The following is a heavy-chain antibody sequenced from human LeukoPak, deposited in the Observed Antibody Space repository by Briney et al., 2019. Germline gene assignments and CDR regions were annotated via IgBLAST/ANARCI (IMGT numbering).Heavy chain of an antibody. CDR2: IIPIFGTA. V-gene: IGHV1-69*05. CDR1: GGTFSSYA. Sequence: WASVTVSCKASGGTFSSYAISWVRQAPGQGLEWMGGIIPIFGTANYAQKFQGRVTITTDESTSTAYKELSSLRSEDTAVYYCARDQAKYCSSTSCSAFDPWGQGTLVTVSS. J-gene: IGHJ5*02. D-gene: IGHD2-2*01. CDR3: ARDQAKYCSSTSCSAFDP.